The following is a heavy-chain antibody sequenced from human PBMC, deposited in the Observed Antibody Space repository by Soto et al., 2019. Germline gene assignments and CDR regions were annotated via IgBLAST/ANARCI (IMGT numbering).Heavy chain of an antibody. CDR3: ARRKGIAARPHYYCYYCYFKDF. J-gene: IGHJ6*03. Sequence: GESLKISCKGSGYSFTSYWIGWVRQMPGKGLEWMGIIYPGDSDTRYSPSFQGQVTISADKSISTAYLQWSSLKASDTAMYYCARRKGIAARPHYYCYYCYFKDFWGKGTTDTVS. CDR1: GYSFTSYW. D-gene: IGHD6-6*01. CDR2: IYPGDSDT. V-gene: IGHV5-51*01.